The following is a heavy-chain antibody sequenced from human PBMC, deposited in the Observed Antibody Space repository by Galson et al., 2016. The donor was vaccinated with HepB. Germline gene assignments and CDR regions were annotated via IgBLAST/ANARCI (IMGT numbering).Heavy chain of an antibody. CDR1: GGSISSGGYY. CDR3: ARLGVVGAKYDY. D-gene: IGHD1-26*01. CDR2: IYYSGSS. Sequence: TLSLTCTVSGGSISSGGYYWSWIRQHPGKGLEWIGYIYYSGSSNYNPSLKSRVTISVDTSKNQFSLNLTSVTAADTAVYYCARLGVVGAKYDYWGQGTLVTVSS. J-gene: IGHJ4*02. V-gene: IGHV4-61*08.